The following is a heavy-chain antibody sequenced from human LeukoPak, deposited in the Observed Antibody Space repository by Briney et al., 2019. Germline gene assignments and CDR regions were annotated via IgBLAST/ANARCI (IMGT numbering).Heavy chain of an antibody. CDR1: GFTFSSYW. CDR2: IKEDGSEK. Sequence: GGSLRLSCAASGFTFSSYWMSWVRQAPGKGLEWVVNIKEDGSEKYYVDSVKGRFTISRDNAKNSLFLQMNSLRAEDTAVYYCARRTYYYGLGSYSFDYWGQGTLVTVSS. D-gene: IGHD3-10*01. J-gene: IGHJ4*02. V-gene: IGHV3-7*01. CDR3: ARRTYYYGLGSYSFDY.